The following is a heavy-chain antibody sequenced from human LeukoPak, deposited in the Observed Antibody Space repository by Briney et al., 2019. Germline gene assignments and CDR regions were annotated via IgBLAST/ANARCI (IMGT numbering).Heavy chain of an antibody. Sequence: SETLSLTCTVSGGSIRSSYYYWGWIRQPPGKGLEWIGSIYDSGSTYYNPSLKSRVTISVDTSKNQFSLKLSSVTAADTAVYYCARGQRRYCSGGSCYPLGYWGQGTLVTVSS. CDR1: GGSIRSSYYY. J-gene: IGHJ4*02. CDR2: IYDSGST. D-gene: IGHD2-15*01. CDR3: ARGQRRYCSGGSCYPLGY. V-gene: IGHV4-39*07.